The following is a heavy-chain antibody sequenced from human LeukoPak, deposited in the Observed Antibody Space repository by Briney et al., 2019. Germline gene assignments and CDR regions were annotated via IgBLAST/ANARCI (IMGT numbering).Heavy chain of an antibody. CDR1: GGSISSSSYY. CDR2: IYYSGST. Sequence: PSETLSLTCTVSGGSISSSSYYWGWIRQPPGKGLEWTGSIYYSGSTYYNPSLKSRVTISVDTSKNQFSLKLSSVTAADTAVYYCARQANSGFGWGQGTLVTVSS. J-gene: IGHJ4*02. V-gene: IGHV4-39*01. D-gene: IGHD3-16*01. CDR3: ARQANSGFG.